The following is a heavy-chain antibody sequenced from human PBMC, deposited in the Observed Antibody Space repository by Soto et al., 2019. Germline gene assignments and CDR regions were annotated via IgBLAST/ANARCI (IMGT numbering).Heavy chain of an antibody. CDR1: DGSLSPNY. V-gene: IGHV4-59*08. CDR3: ARLGAYYQALDS. CDR2: IYYAGTT. Sequence: SETLSLTCTVSDGSLSPNYWSWVRQSPGKGLEWIGYIYYAGTTTYNPSLKSRITISLDTSQNEVSLKLSSVTAADTAVYYCARLGAYYQALDSWGRGTLVTVSS. D-gene: IGHD3-22*01. J-gene: IGHJ4*02.